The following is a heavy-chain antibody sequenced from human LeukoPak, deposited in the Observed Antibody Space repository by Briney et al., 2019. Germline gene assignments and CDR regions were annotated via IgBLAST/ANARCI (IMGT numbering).Heavy chain of an antibody. Sequence: GGSLRLSCAASGFTFSDYYMSWIRQAPGKGLEWVSYISSSGSTIYYADSVKGRFTISRDNAKNSLYLQMNSLRAEDTAMYYCASSTRGVYYYYMDVWGKGTTVTVSS. CDR2: ISSSGSTI. D-gene: IGHD1-14*01. V-gene: IGHV3-11*04. CDR3: ASSTRGVYYYYMDV. J-gene: IGHJ6*03. CDR1: GFTFSDYY.